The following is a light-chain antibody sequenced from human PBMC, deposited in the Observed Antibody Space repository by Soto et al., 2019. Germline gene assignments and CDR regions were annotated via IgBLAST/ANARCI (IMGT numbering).Light chain of an antibody. J-gene: IGLJ2*01. CDR3: QAWDSSTVV. V-gene: IGLV3-1*01. CDR1: KLGDKY. Sequence: SYELTQAPSGSVSPGQTASITCSGDKLGDKYACWYQQKPGQSPVLVIYQDNKRPSGIPERFSGSNSGNTATLTISGTQAMDEADYYCQAWDSSTVVFGGGTKLTVL. CDR2: QDN.